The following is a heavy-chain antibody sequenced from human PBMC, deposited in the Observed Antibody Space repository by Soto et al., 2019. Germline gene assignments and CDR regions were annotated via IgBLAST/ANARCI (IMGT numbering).Heavy chain of an antibody. V-gene: IGHV4-59*08. CDR1: GGSISSQY. J-gene: IGHJ5*01. CDR3: ARHVYEFDNGDNNWFDS. D-gene: IGHD2-21*02. Sequence: PSETLSLTWTVSGGSISSQYGSWIRQTAGNLLESIGYFHTSGITNYNPSLKSRVPTAVDTSKNQFSLRLSSVTAAYTAVYFCARHVYEFDNGDNNWFDSWGQAILVTV. CDR2: FHTSGIT.